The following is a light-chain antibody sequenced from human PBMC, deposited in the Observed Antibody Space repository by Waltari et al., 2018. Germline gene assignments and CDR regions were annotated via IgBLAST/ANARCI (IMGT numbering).Light chain of an antibody. V-gene: IGLV1-44*01. CDR3: AAWDDNLNGRL. CDR2: NYI. CDR1: SSSIGSSA. Sequence: QSVLTQPPPASVTPAQRVTISCSGTSSSIGSSAVNWYQQVQGTAPKPLIFNYIHRPSGVPDRFSGSTSGTSASLAISGLQSEDEADYYCAAWDDNLNGRLFGGGTRLTVL. J-gene: IGLJ3*02.